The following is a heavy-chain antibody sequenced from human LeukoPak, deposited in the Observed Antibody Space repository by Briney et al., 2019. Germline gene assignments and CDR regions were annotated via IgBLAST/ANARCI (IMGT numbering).Heavy chain of an antibody. CDR1: GFTVSSNS. J-gene: IGHJ4*02. V-gene: IGHV3-53*01. CDR3: ARSPPYYDRRFFDY. D-gene: IGHD3-22*01. CDR2: IYSGGST. Sequence: GGSLRLSCAASGFTVSSNSMSWVRQAPGKGLEWVSVIYSGGSTFYADSVRGRFTISRDNSKKTMFLQMNSLRAEDTAVYYCARSPPYYDRRFFDYWGQGTLVTVSS.